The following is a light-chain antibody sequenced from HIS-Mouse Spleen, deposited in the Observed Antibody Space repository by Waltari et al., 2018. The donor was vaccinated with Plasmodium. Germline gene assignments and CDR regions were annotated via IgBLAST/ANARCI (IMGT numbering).Light chain of an antibody. V-gene: IGKV1-8*01. CDR2: AAS. CDR1: QGISSY. Sequence: AIRMTQSPSSFSASTGDRVTITCRASQGISSYLAWYQQKPGKAPKLLIYAASTLQSGVPSRFSGSGSGTDFTLTISRLEPEDFAVYYCQQYGSSGTFGQGTKVEIK. CDR3: QQYGSSGT. J-gene: IGKJ1*01.